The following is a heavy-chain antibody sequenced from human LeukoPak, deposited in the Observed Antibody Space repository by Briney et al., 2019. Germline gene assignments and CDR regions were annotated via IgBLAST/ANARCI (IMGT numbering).Heavy chain of an antibody. J-gene: IGHJ4*02. CDR2: MSYDGSNK. D-gene: IGHD3/OR15-3a*01. Sequence: GRSPRLSCAASGFTFSNYAMHWVRQAPGKGLEWVAVMSYDGSNKYYADSVKGRFTISRDNSKDTLYLQMSSLRTEDTAVYYCARDRTAASWSGSFDYWGQGTLVTVSS. CDR1: GFTFSNYA. CDR3: ARDRTAASWSGSFDY. V-gene: IGHV3-30-3*01.